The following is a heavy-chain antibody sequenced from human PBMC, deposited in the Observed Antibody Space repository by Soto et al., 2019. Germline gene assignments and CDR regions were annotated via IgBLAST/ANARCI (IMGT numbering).Heavy chain of an antibody. CDR1: GYTFTSYH. D-gene: IGHD2-8*01. CDR2: MNPNSGDT. J-gene: IGHJ4*02. V-gene: IGHV1-8*01. CDR3: ARICPNGVCFDY. Sequence: ASVKVSCKSSGYTFTSYHIHWVRQATGQGLEWVGWMNPNSGDTGYAQKFQGRVTMTRNTAISTAYMELSSLRSDDTAVYYCARICPNGVCFDYWGQGTQVTVSS.